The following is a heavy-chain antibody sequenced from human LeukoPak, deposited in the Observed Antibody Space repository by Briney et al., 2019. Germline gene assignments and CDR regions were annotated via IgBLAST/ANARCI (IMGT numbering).Heavy chain of an antibody. V-gene: IGHV3-33*06. CDR2: IWYDGSNK. Sequence: PGRSLRLSCAASGFTFSSYGMHWVRQAPGKGLEWVAVIWYDGSNKYYADSVKGRFTISRDNSKNTPYLQMNSLRAEDTAVYYCAKDASPVSYSSGWYPLFDYWGQGTLVTVSS. CDR1: GFTFSSYG. J-gene: IGHJ4*02. D-gene: IGHD6-19*01. CDR3: AKDASPVSYSSGWYPLFDY.